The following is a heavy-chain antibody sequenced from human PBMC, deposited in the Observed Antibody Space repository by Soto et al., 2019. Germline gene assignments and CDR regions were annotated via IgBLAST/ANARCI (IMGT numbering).Heavy chain of an antibody. Sequence: SETLSLTCAVYGGSFSGYYWSWIRQPPGKGLEWIGEINHSGSTNYNPSLKSRVTISVDTSKNQFSLKLSSVTAADTAVYYCARGYCSSTSCYARGHYYGMDVWGQRTTVTVSS. J-gene: IGHJ6*02. CDR2: INHSGST. CDR1: GGSFSGYY. V-gene: IGHV4-34*01. D-gene: IGHD2-2*01. CDR3: ARGYCSSTSCYARGHYYGMDV.